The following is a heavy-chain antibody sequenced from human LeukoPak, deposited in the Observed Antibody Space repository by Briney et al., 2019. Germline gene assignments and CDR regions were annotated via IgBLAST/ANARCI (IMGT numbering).Heavy chain of an antibody. CDR1: GFTFDDYA. Sequence: PGGSLRLSCAASGFTFDDYAMHWVRQAPGKGLEWVSLISWDGGSTYYADSVKGRFTISRDISKNSLYLQMSSLRAEDTALYYCAKDRVPGSRYYYMDVWGKGTTVTVSS. CDR2: ISWDGGST. D-gene: IGHD2-2*01. CDR3: AKDRVPGSRYYYMDV. J-gene: IGHJ6*03. V-gene: IGHV3-43D*03.